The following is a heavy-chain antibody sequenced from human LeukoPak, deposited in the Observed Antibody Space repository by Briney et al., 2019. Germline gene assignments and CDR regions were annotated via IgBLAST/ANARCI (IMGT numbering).Heavy chain of an antibody. Sequence: SQTLSLTCAISGDSVSSNSAAWNWIRQSPSRGLEWLGREYYRSKWYNDYAVSVKSRITINPDTSKNQFSLHLNSVTTEDTAVYYCARESYSSGWYPGGAFDIWGQGTMVTVSS. CDR3: ARESYSSGWYPGGAFDI. CDR1: GDSVSSNSAA. V-gene: IGHV6-1*01. J-gene: IGHJ3*02. D-gene: IGHD6-19*01. CDR2: EYYRSKWYN.